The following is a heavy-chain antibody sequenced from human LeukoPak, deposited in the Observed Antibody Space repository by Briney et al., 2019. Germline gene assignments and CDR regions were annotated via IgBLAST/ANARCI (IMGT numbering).Heavy chain of an antibody. Sequence: SQTLSLTCAISGDTVSSNSAAWNSIRQSPSRGLEWLGRTYYRSKWYNDYAVSVKSRITSNPDTFKNQSSLQLNSVTPEDTAVYYCARDRYCSSTSCETWFDPWGQGTLVTVSS. V-gene: IGHV6-1*01. CDR3: ARDRYCSSTSCETWFDP. D-gene: IGHD2-2*01. J-gene: IGHJ5*02. CDR2: TYYRSKWYN. CDR1: GDTVSSNSAA.